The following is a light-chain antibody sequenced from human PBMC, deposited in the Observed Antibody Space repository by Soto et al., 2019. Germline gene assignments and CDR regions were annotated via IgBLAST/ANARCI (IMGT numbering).Light chain of an antibody. CDR3: SSYTSSSTSLYV. J-gene: IGLJ1*01. CDR1: SSDVGGYNY. V-gene: IGLV2-14*01. Sequence: QSVLTQPASVSWSPGQSITISCTGTSSDVGGYNYVSWYQQHPGKAPKLMIYEVSNRPSGVSNRFSGSKSGNTASLTISGLQAEDEADYYCSSYTSSSTSLYVFGTGTKVTVL. CDR2: EVS.